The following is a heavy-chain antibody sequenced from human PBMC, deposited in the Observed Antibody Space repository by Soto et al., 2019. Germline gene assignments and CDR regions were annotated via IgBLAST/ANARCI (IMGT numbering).Heavy chain of an antibody. J-gene: IGHJ4*02. CDR1: GFSLDTSGMS. CDR3: ARPRGYDFDY. CDR2: IYWDDDK. Sequence: QITLKESGPTLVKPTQTLALTCTFSGFSLDTSGMSVAWIRQPPGKALEWLGLIYWDDDKRYSPSLKSRLIIXXDTSKNQVVLTMTNMDPVDTATYYCARPRGYDFDYWGQGTLVTVSS. V-gene: IGHV2-5*02. D-gene: IGHD2-15*01.